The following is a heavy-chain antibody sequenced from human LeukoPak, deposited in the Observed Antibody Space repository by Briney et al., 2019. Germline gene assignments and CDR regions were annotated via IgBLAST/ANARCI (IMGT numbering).Heavy chain of an antibody. CDR3: AISGSYTYYYYYMDV. CDR1: GGTFSSYA. V-gene: IGHV1-69*05. Sequence: SLKVSCKASGGTFSSYAISWVRQAPGQGLEWMGGIMPIFGTANYAQKFQGRVTITTDESTSTAYMELSSLRSEDTAVYYCAISGSYTYYYYYMDVWGKGTTVTVSS. D-gene: IGHD1-26*01. J-gene: IGHJ6*03. CDR2: IMPIFGTA.